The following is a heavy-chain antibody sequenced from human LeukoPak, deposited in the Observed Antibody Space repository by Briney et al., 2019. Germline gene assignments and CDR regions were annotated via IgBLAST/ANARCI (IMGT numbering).Heavy chain of an antibody. Sequence: PGGSLRLSCAASGFTFSRYAMSWVRQAPGKGLEWVSAISGSGYSTYYADSVKGRFTISRDNSKNTLYLQMNSLRAEDTAVYYCAKEGLETYYYDSSGYQFDYWGQGTLVTASS. J-gene: IGHJ4*02. D-gene: IGHD3-22*01. CDR1: GFTFSRYA. CDR2: ISGSGYST. V-gene: IGHV3-23*01. CDR3: AKEGLETYYYDSSGYQFDY.